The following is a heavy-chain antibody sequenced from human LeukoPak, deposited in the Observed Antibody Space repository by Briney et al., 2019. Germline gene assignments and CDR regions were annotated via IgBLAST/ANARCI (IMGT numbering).Heavy chain of an antibody. D-gene: IGHD6-19*01. CDR3: ARDFPRLSGWLGHFDY. Sequence: GGSLRLSCAASGFTFRSYGMHWVRQAPGKGLEWVAVISSDGSSKNYADSMKGQFTISRDNSKNTLFLQMNNLRAEDTAVYYCARDFPRLSGWLGHFDYWGQGTLVTVSS. CDR2: ISSDGSSK. J-gene: IGHJ4*02. V-gene: IGHV3-30*03. CDR1: GFTFRSYG.